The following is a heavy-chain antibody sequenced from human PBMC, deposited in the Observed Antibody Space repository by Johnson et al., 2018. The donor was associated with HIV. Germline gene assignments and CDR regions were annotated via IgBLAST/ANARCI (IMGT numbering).Heavy chain of an antibody. D-gene: IGHD2-2*01. J-gene: IGHJ3*02. CDR2: INWNGGST. V-gene: IGHV3-20*04. CDR1: GFTFDDYG. CDR3: ARGYCSSTSCYAFFLPFDI. Sequence: MLLVESGGGVVQPGRSLRLSCAASGFTFDDYGMSWVRQAPGKGLEWVSGINWNGGSTGYADSVKGRFTISRDNAKNSLYLQMNSLRAEDTALYYCARGYCSSTSCYAFFLPFDIWGQGTMVTVSS.